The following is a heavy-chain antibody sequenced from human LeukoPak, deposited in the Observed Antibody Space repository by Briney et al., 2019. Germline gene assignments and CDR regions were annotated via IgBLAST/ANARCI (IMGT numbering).Heavy chain of an antibody. CDR3: ARGRKRVVVITTLYYYYMDV. CDR1: GGSFSGYY. D-gene: IGHD3-22*01. V-gene: IGHV4-34*01. CDR2: INHSGST. Sequence: SETLSLTCDVYGGSFSGYYWSWIRQPPGKGLEWIGEINHSGSTNYNPSLKSRVTISVDTSKNQFSLKLRSVTAADTAVYYCARGRKRVVVITTLYYYYMDVWGKGTTVTVSS. J-gene: IGHJ6*03.